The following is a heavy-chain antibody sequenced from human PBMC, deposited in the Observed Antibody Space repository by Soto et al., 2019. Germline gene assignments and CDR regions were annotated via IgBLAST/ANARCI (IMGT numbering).Heavy chain of an antibody. CDR3: ASHRATVISDFDY. CDR2: IHYSGST. D-gene: IGHD4-17*01. J-gene: IGHJ4*02. V-gene: IGHV4-31*03. Sequence: PSETLSLTCTVSGGSISSGGYYWRWSRQHPGKGLQWIGYIHYSGSTYYNPSLRSRVTISVDTSKNQFSLKLSSVTAADTAVYYCASHRATVISDFDYWGQGTLVTVSS. CDR1: GGSISSGGYY.